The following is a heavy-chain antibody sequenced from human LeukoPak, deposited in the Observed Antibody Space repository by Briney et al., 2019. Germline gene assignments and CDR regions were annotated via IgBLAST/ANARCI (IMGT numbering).Heavy chain of an antibody. Sequence: PGGSLRLSCAASGFIFSNYWMSWVRQAPGKGLEWVANIKQDGSQKYYVDSVKGRFSISRDNAKNSLYLQMNSLRAEDTAVYYCAREGFSGAGSVGKWFGELFSPPAPYYYYGMDVWGQGTTVTVSS. CDR1: GFIFSNYW. CDR2: IKQDGSQK. CDR3: AREGFSGAGSVGKWFGELFSPPAPYYYYGMDV. J-gene: IGHJ6*02. V-gene: IGHV3-7*01. D-gene: IGHD3-10*01.